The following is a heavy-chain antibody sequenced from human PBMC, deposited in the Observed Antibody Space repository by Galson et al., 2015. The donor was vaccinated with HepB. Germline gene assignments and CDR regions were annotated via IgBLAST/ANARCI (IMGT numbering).Heavy chain of an antibody. D-gene: IGHD5-18*01. Sequence: SLRLSCAASGFTFSSYWMSWVRQAPGKGLEWVANIKQDGSEKYYVDSVKGRFTISRDNAKNSLYLQMNSLRAEDTAVYYCARGPGGIQLWPEIYFDYWGQGTLVTVSS. V-gene: IGHV3-7*01. J-gene: IGHJ4*02. CDR2: IKQDGSEK. CDR3: ARGPGGIQLWPEIYFDY. CDR1: GFTFSSYW.